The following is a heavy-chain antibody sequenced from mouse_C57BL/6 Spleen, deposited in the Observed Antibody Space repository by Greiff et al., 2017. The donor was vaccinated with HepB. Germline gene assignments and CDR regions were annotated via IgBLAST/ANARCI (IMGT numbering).Heavy chain of an antibody. CDR2: INPNNGGT. J-gene: IGHJ3*01. V-gene: IGHV1-18*01. Sequence: VQLQQSGPELVKPGASVKIPCKASGYTFTDYNMDWVKQSHGKSLEWIGDINPNNGGTIYNQKFKGKATLTVDKSSSTAYMELRSLTSEDTAVYYCARSRITTVVAPFAYWGQGTLVTVSA. D-gene: IGHD1-1*01. CDR3: ARSRITTVVAPFAY. CDR1: GYTFTDYN.